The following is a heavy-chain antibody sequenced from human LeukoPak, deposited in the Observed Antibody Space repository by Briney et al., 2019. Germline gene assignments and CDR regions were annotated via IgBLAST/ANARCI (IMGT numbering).Heavy chain of an antibody. CDR2: IESKTDGGTT. Sequence: PGGSLRLSCAASGFTFSNVWMNWVRQIPGKGLEWVGRIESKTDGGTTDDAAPVKGRFTISRDDSTNTLYLQMNSLKSEDTAVYYCTTYGSGRKFDYWGQGILVTVS. CDR1: GFTFSNVW. J-gene: IGHJ4*02. CDR3: TTYGSGRKFDY. V-gene: IGHV3-15*04. D-gene: IGHD3-10*01.